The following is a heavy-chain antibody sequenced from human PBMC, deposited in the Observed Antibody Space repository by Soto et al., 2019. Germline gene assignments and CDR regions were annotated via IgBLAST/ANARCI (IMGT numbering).Heavy chain of an antibody. D-gene: IGHD2-15*01. J-gene: IGHJ4*02. V-gene: IGHV2-5*02. Sequence: QITLKESGPTLVKPTQTLTLTCTFSGFSLSTSGVGVGWIRQAPGKALEWLAVIYWDDDKRYSPSLKSRLTITKDTSKNQVVLTMTNMDPVDTATYYCAHRRPSAAFDYWGQGTLVTVSS. CDR3: AHRRPSAAFDY. CDR1: GFSLSTSGVG. CDR2: IYWDDDK.